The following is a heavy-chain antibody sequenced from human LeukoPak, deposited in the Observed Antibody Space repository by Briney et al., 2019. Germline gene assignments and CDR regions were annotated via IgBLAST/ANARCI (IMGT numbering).Heavy chain of an antibody. Sequence: GGSLRLSCAASGFTFTSHAMSWVRQPPGKGLEWVSDINGSGDSTYYADSVKGRFTISRDNSKNTLYLQMNSLRAEDTAVYYCAKAGFWSGYPSATDAFDIWGQGTMVTVSS. V-gene: IGHV3-23*01. D-gene: IGHD3-3*01. CDR3: AKAGFWSGYPSATDAFDI. CDR2: INGSGDST. J-gene: IGHJ3*02. CDR1: GFTFTSHA.